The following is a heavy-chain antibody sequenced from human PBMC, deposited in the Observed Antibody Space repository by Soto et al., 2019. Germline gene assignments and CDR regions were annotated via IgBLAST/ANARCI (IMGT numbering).Heavy chain of an antibody. Sequence: ASVKVSCKASGYTFTGYYMHWVRQAPGQGRDWMGWINPNSGGTNYAQKFQGWVTMTRDTSISTAHMELSRLRSDDTAVYYCARGMGFYSSSSDYYYGMDVWGQGTTVTVSS. CDR3: ARGMGFYSSSSDYYYGMDV. J-gene: IGHJ6*02. D-gene: IGHD6-6*01. V-gene: IGHV1-2*04. CDR2: INPNSGGT. CDR1: GYTFTGYY.